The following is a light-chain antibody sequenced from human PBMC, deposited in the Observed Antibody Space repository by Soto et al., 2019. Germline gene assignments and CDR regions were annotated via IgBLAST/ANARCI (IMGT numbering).Light chain of an antibody. V-gene: IGKV3-11*01. CDR3: QWRSDWPPRLT. J-gene: IGKJ4*01. CDR2: DES. CDR1: ESIGNY. Sequence: EVVLTQSPATLSLSPGERATLSCRASESIGNYLAWYQQKLGQPPKLLIYDESHWAFGIPGRFSGDGSGTDFPLTISSRETEDFAVYYCQWRSDWPPRLTFGGGTKVEIK.